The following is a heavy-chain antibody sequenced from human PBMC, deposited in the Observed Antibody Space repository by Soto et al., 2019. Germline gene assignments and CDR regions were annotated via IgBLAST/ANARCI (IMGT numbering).Heavy chain of an antibody. CDR3: ARRGDTAMVNWFDP. CDR1: GGTFSSYA. CDR2: IIPIFGTA. Sequence: ASVKVSCKASGGTFSSYAISWVRQAPGQGLEWMGGIIPIFGTANYAQKFQGRVTITADESTSTAYMELSSLRSEDTAVYYCARRGDTAMVNWFDPWGQGTLVTVSS. D-gene: IGHD5-18*01. V-gene: IGHV1-69*13. J-gene: IGHJ5*02.